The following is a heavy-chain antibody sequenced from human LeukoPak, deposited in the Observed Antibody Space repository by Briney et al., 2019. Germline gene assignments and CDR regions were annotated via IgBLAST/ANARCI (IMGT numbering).Heavy chain of an antibody. CDR1: GGTFSSYA. Sequence: SVKVSCKASGGTFSSYAISWVRQAPGQGLEWMGGIIPIFGTANYAQKFQGRVTITADESTSTAYMELSSLRSEDTAVYYCARGSPLWFGELRYFDYWGQGTLVTVSS. V-gene: IGHV1-69*01. CDR2: IIPIFGTA. D-gene: IGHD3-10*01. J-gene: IGHJ4*02. CDR3: ARGSPLWFGELRYFDY.